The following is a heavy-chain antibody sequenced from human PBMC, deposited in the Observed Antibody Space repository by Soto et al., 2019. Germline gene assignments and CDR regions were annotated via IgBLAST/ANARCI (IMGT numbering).Heavy chain of an antibody. V-gene: IGHV4-31*03. CDR3: ARDRRSVAGWFDH. J-gene: IGHJ5*02. CDR1: GGSISSGGYY. CDR2: IYYSGST. D-gene: IGHD6-19*01. Sequence: SETLSLTCTVSGGSISSGGYYWSWIRQHPGKGLEWIGYIYYSGSTYYNPSLKSRVTISVDTSKNQFSLKLSSVTAADTAVYYCARDRRSVAGWFDHWGQGTLVTVSS.